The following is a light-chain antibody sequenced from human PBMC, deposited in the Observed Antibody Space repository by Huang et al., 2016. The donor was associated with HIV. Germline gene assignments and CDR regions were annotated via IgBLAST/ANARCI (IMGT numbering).Light chain of an antibody. CDR2: GAS. CDR3: QQYLSSPLT. V-gene: IGKV3-20*01. Sequence: DIVLTQSPGTLSLSPRERAALSCRASQNITNNFLAWYQQRSGQTPRLLIYGASNRAMGMPDRFRGSGSGTDFTLIISRLEPQDSAVYYCQQYLSSPLTFGGGTNVEIK. CDR1: QNITNNF. J-gene: IGKJ4*01.